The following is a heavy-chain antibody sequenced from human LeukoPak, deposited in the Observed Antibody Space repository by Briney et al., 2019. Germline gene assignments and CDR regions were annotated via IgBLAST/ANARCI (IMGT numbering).Heavy chain of an antibody. Sequence: SGGSLRLSCAASGFTVSSNYMSWVRQAPGKGLEWVSVIYSGGSTYYADSVKGRFTISRDNSKNTLYLQMNSLRAEDTAVYYCARVESMTGTQPFDYWGQGTLVTVSS. CDR2: IYSGGST. CDR1: GFTVSSNY. D-gene: IGHD1-1*01. J-gene: IGHJ4*02. CDR3: ARVESMTGTQPFDY. V-gene: IGHV3-53*01.